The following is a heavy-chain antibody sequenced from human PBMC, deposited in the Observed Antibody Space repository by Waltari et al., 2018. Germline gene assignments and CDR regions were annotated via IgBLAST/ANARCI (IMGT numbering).Heavy chain of an antibody. CDR1: GGSISSYY. D-gene: IGHD6-19*01. V-gene: IGHV4-59*01. CDR2: DYYSGST. Sequence: QVELQESGPGLVKPSETLSLNCTVSGGSISSYYWRWIRQPPGKGLEWIGYDYYSGSTNYNPSLKSRVTISVDTSKNQFSLKLSSVTAADTAVYYCARDVENSSGWYFDYWGQGTLVTVSS. J-gene: IGHJ4*02. CDR3: ARDVENSSGWYFDY.